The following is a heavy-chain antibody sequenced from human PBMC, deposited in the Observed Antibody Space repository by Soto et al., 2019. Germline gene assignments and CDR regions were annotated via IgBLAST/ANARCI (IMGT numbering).Heavy chain of an antibody. CDR1: GYTFTGYY. CDR2: INPNSGGT. V-gene: IGHV1-2*04. Sequence: ASVKVSCKASGYTFTGYYMHWVRQAPGQGLEWMGWINPNSGGTNYAQKFQGWVTMTRDTSISTAYMELSRLRSDDPAVYYCARDLTGGLYYFDYWGQGTLVTVSS. CDR3: ARDLTGGLYYFDY. J-gene: IGHJ4*02. D-gene: IGHD3-16*01.